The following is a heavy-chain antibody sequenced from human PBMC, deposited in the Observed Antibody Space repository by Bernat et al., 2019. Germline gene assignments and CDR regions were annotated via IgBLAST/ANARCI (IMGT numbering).Heavy chain of an antibody. D-gene: IGHD2-21*02. Sequence: EVQLVESGGGLVKPGGSLRLSCAASGFTFSSYSMNWVRQAPGKGLEWVSSISSSSYIYYADSVKGRFTISRDNAKNSLYLQMNSLRAEDTAVYYCAREGGDPSYFDYWGQGTMVTVSS. V-gene: IGHV3-21*01. CDR2: ISSSSYI. J-gene: IGHJ4*02. CDR3: AREGGDPSYFDY. CDR1: GFTFSSYS.